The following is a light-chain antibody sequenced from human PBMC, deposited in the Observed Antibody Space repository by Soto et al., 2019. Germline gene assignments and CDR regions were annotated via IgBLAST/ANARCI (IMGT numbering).Light chain of an antibody. CDR1: QSFSGY. J-gene: IGKJ5*01. CDR3: QQRSNWPPVIT. V-gene: IGKV3-11*01. CDR2: DAS. Sequence: DILLTQSPATLSLSPGERATLSCRASQSFSGYLAWYQQKPGQAPRLLIYDASKRATGIPARFSGRGSGTDFTLTISSLEPEDFAVYYCQQRSNWPPVITFGQGTRREIK.